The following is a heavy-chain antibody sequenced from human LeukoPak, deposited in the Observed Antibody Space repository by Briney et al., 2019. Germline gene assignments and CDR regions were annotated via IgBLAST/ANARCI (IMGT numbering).Heavy chain of an antibody. V-gene: IGHV3-74*01. CDR3: ARDCYDFWSGFCD. Sequence: GGSLRLSCAASGFTFSSYWMHWVRQAPGKALVWVSRINSDGSSTSYADSVKGRFTISRDNAKNTLYLQMNSLRAEDTAVYYCARDCYDFWSGFCDWGQGTLVTVSS. CDR1: GFTFSSYW. CDR2: INSDGSST. J-gene: IGHJ4*02. D-gene: IGHD3-3*01.